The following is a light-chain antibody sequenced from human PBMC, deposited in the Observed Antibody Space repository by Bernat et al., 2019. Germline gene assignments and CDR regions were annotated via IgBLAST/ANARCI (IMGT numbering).Light chain of an antibody. CDR2: EVS. Sequence: QSALTQPASVSGSPGQSITISCTGTSSDVGSYNLVSWYQQHPGKAPKLMIYEVSKRPSGVSNLFSGSKSGNTASLTIPGLQAEDEAGYYCCSYAGSSTPYYVFGPGTKVTVL. CDR1: SSDVGSYNL. CDR3: CSYAGSSTPYYV. V-gene: IGLV2-23*02. J-gene: IGLJ1*01.